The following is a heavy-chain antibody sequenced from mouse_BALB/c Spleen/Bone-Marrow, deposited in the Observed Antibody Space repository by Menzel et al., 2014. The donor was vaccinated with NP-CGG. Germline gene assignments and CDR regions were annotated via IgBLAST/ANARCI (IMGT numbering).Heavy chain of an antibody. Sequence: EVQLQQSGAELVKPGASVKLSCTASGFNIKDNYMHWVKQRPEQGLEWIGRIDPANGNTKYDPKFQGKATIIADTSSNTAYLQLSSLTSEDTAVYYCASYYYGSSGFAYWGQGTLVTVSA. D-gene: IGHD1-1*01. CDR3: ASYYYGSSGFAY. CDR2: IDPANGNT. CDR1: GFNIKDNY. J-gene: IGHJ3*01. V-gene: IGHV14-3*02.